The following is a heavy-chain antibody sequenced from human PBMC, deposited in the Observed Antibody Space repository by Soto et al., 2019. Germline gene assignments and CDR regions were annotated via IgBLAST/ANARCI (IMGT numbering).Heavy chain of an antibody. V-gene: IGHV3-33*01. D-gene: IGHD3-22*01. CDR1: GFTFSSYG. CDR3: ARSSGLTVIDY. CDR2: IWYDGSNK. Sequence: QVQLVESGGGVVQPGRSLRLSCAASGFTFSSYGMHWVRQAPGKGLEWVAVIWYDGSNKYYADSVKGRFTISRDNSKNTLYLQMNSLRAEDMAVYYCARSSGLTVIDYWGQGTLVTVSS. J-gene: IGHJ4*02.